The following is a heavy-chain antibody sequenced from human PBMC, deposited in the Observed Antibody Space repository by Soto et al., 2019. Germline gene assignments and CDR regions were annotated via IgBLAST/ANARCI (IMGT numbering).Heavy chain of an antibody. CDR2: IFSGGTT. D-gene: IGHD2-2*01. CDR1: GFTVSSNY. J-gene: IGHJ4*02. Sequence: EVQLVETGGGLIQPGGSLRLSCAASGFTVSSNYMSWVRQAPGRGLEWVSTIFSGGTTHYADSVKGRFTISRDSSKNTRYLQMNSLRAEDTAIYYCARETVPPSSHYYDCWGQGTLVTVSS. CDR3: ARETVPPSSHYYDC. V-gene: IGHV3-53*02.